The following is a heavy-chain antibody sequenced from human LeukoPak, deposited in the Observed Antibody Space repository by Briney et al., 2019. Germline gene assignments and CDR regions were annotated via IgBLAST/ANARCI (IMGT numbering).Heavy chain of an antibody. CDR1: GFTFSSYA. V-gene: IGHV3-30*01. CDR3: ASDRTYDSSGYYLD. CDR2: ISYDGSNK. D-gene: IGHD3-22*01. Sequence: GGSPRLSCAASGFTFSSYAMHWVRQAPGKGLEWVAVISYDGSNKYYADSVKGRFTISRDNSKNTLYLQMNSLRAEDTAVYYCASDRTYDSSGYYLDWGQGTLVTVSS. J-gene: IGHJ4*02.